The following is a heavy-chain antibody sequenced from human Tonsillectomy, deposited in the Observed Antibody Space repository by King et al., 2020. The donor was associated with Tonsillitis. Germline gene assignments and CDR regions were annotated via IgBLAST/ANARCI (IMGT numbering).Heavy chain of an antibody. Sequence: VQLQESGPGLVKPSETLSLTCTVSGYSISSGYYWGWIRQPPGKGLEWIGSIYHSGSTYYNPSLKSRVTISVDTSKNQFSLKLSSVTAADTAVYYCARGLMEITVVRGVSGWFDPWGQGTLVTVSS. D-gene: IGHD3-10*01. CDR1: GYSISSGYY. V-gene: IGHV4-38-2*02. J-gene: IGHJ5*02. CDR2: IYHSGST. CDR3: ARGLMEITVVRGVSGWFDP.